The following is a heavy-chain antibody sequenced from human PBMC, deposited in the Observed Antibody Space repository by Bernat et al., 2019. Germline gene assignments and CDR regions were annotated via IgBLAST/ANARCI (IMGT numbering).Heavy chain of an antibody. CDR2: ISGNGNNQ. Sequence: EVLLVETGGDLVQPGGSLRLSCIASGFTFNKNAMSWVRQAPGKGLEWVSSISGNGNNQYYADSVKGRFTVSRDNSKNKVYLQLNSLTPDDTAVYFCARYRTVSRSPFGYYGMDVWGQGTTVIVS. CDR3: ARYRTVSRSPFGYYGMDV. V-gene: IGHV3-23*04. J-gene: IGHJ6*02. CDR1: GFTFNKNA. D-gene: IGHD2-15*01.